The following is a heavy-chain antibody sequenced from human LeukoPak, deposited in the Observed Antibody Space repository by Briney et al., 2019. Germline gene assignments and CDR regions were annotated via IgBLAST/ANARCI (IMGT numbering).Heavy chain of an antibody. D-gene: IGHD6-19*01. CDR2: INPNSGGT. J-gene: IGHJ4*02. Sequence: GASVKVSCKASGYTFTDYYMQWVRQAPGQGLEWMGWINPNSGGTNYAQKFQGRVTLTRDTSISTAYMEVNSLESDDTAVYYCARENNSGWYRKAAFDYWGQGTLVTVTS. CDR3: ARENNSGWYRKAAFDY. CDR1: GYTFTDYY. V-gene: IGHV1-2*02.